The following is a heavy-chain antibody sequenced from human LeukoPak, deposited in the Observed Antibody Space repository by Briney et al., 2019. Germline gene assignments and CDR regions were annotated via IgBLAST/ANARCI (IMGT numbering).Heavy chain of an antibody. J-gene: IGHJ4*02. Sequence: GGSLRLSCAASGFTFSSYAMSWVRQAPGKGLEWVSVIYKDGSTYYADSVKGRFTISRDNSKNTVYLQMNSLRAEDTAVYYCARGYCSGRSCYMWYSDYWGQGTLVTVSS. CDR1: GFTFSSYA. V-gene: IGHV3-53*01. CDR2: IYKDGST. CDR3: ARGYCSGRSCYMWYSDY. D-gene: IGHD2-15*01.